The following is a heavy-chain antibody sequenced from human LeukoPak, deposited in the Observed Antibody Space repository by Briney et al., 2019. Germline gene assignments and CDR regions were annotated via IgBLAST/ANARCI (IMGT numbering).Heavy chain of an antibody. CDR3: ARGLVHYDFWSGHYIYGMDV. CDR2: MNPNSGNT. V-gene: IGHV1-8*01. CDR1: GYTFTSYD. J-gene: IGHJ6*02. D-gene: IGHD3-3*01. Sequence: RASVKVSCKASGYTFTSYDINWVRQAPGQGLEWMGWMNPNSGNTGYAQKFQGRVTMTRNTSISTAYMELSSLRSEDTAVYYCARGLVHYDFWSGHYIYGMDVWGQGTTVTVSS.